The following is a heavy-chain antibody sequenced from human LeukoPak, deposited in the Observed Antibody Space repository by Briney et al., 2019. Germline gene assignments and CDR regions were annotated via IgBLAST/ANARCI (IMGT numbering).Heavy chain of an antibody. J-gene: IGHJ4*02. Sequence: ASVKVSCKASGGTFSSYAISWVRQAPGQGLEWMGIINPSGGSTSYAQKFQGRVTMTRDTSTSTVYMELSSLRSEDTAVYYCARGGGYFDYWGQGTLVTVSS. CDR2: INPSGGST. CDR1: GGTFSSYA. V-gene: IGHV1-46*01. CDR3: ARGGGYFDY.